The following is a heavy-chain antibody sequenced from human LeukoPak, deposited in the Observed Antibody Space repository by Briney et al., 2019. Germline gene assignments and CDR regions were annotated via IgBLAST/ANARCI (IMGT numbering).Heavy chain of an antibody. CDR2: ISSSSSYI. V-gene: IGHV3-21*01. Sequence: AGGSLRLSCAVSGFAFGSEAMSWVRQSPGKGLEWVSSISSSSSYIYYADSVKGRFTISRDNAKNSLYLQMNSLRAEDTAVYYCARGPSEVVVPAALGPFDYWGQGTLVTVSS. CDR3: ARGPSEVVVPAALGPFDY. J-gene: IGHJ4*02. D-gene: IGHD2-2*01. CDR1: GFAFGSEA.